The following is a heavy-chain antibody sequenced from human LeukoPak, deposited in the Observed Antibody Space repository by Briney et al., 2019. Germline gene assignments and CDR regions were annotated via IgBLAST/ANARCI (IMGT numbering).Heavy chain of an antibody. V-gene: IGHV3-30*02. Sequence: GGSLRLSCAASGFTFSSYGMYWVRQAPGKGLEWVAFIRYDGSNKYYADSVKGRFTVSRDNSKNTLYLQMNSLRAEDTAVYYCARRAGAYSHPYDYWGQGTLVTVSS. CDR1: GFTFSSYG. J-gene: IGHJ4*02. CDR3: ARRAGAYSHPYDY. CDR2: IRYDGSNK. D-gene: IGHD4/OR15-4a*01.